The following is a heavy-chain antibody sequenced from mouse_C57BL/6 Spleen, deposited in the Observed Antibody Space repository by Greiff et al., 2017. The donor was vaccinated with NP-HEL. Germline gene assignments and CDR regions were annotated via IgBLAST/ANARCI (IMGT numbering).Heavy chain of an antibody. J-gene: IGHJ2*01. Sequence: VQLQQSGTVLARPGASVKMSCKTSGYTFTSYWMHWVKQRPGQGLEWIGAIYPGNSDTSYNQKFKGKAKLTAVTSASTAYMELSSLTNEDSAVYYCTRGDDGYYNYFDYWGQGTTLTVSS. CDR3: TRGDDGYYNYFDY. D-gene: IGHD2-3*01. V-gene: IGHV1-5*01. CDR2: IYPGNSDT. CDR1: GYTFTSYW.